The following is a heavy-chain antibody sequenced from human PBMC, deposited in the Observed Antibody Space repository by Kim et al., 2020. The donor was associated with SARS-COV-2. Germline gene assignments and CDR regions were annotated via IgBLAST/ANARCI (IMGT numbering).Heavy chain of an antibody. CDR3: ARGTEADDAFDV. CDR2: IYYSGNT. J-gene: IGHJ3*01. Sequence: SETLSLTCGVSGVSINNRNFSWGWIRQPPGKGLEWIGNIYYSGNTFKNPSLRSRVTISVDTPKNQFSLRVTSVTATDTAIYYCARGTEADDAFDVWDRGTLVSVSS. V-gene: IGHV4-39*01. D-gene: IGHD3-10*01. CDR1: GVSINNRNFS.